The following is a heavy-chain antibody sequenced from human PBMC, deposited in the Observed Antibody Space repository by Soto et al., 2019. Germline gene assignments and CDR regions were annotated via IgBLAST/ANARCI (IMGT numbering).Heavy chain of an antibody. CDR3: ARSPSRTTNWFDP. CDR2: IYYSGST. D-gene: IGHD1-7*01. J-gene: IGHJ5*02. V-gene: IGHV4-59*01. CDR1: GGSINSYY. Sequence: PSETLYLTCTVSGGSINSYYWSWIRQPPGKGLEWIGYIYYSGSTNYNPSLKSRVTISVDTSKNQFSLKLSSVTAADTAVYYCARSPSRTTNWFDPWGQGTLVTVSS.